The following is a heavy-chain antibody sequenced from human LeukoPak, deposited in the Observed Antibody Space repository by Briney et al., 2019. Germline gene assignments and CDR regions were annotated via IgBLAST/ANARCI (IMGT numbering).Heavy chain of an antibody. CDR3: ARDRAGTTRGYFDY. CDR1: GGSFSSYY. J-gene: IGHJ4*02. V-gene: IGHV4-4*07. CDR2: IYTSGST. D-gene: IGHD1-1*01. Sequence: SETLSLTCAVYGGSFSSYYWSWIRQPAGKGLEWIGRIYTSGSTNYNPSLKSRVTMSVDTSKNQFSLKLSSVTAADTAVYYCARDRAGTTRGYFDYWGQGTPVTVSS.